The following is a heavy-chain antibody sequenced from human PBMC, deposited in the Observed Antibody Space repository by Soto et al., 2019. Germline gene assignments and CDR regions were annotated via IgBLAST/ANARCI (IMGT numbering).Heavy chain of an antibody. Sequence: EVQLLESGGGLVQPGGSLRLSCAASGFNFNSHAMTWVRQARGKGLEWVSTISANIISTYYADSVKGRFTISRDNSKNTLYLQMSSLRVEDTAVYHCARVDTPTVRVGMDVWGQGTTVTVSS. CDR1: GFNFNSHA. D-gene: IGHD2-15*01. V-gene: IGHV3-23*01. J-gene: IGHJ6*02. CDR2: ISANIIST. CDR3: ARVDTPTVRVGMDV.